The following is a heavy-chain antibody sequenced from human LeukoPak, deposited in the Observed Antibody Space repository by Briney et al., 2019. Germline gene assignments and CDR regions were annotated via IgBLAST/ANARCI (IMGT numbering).Heavy chain of an antibody. Sequence: SQTLSLTCTVSGGSISSGGYYWSWIRQHPGKGLEWIGYIYYSGSTYYNPSLKSRVTISVDTSKSQFSLKLSSVTAADTAVYYCAKYVIVFGVCKGFDLWGQGTLVTVSS. D-gene: IGHD3-3*01. CDR3: AKYVIVFGVCKGFDL. CDR2: IYYSGST. CDR1: GGSISSGGYY. V-gene: IGHV4-31*03. J-gene: IGHJ4*02.